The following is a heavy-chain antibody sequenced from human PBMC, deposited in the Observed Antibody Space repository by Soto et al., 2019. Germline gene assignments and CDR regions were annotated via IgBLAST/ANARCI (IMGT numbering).Heavy chain of an antibody. D-gene: IGHD3-10*01. V-gene: IGHV3-30*18. J-gene: IGHJ4*02. CDR3: AKMLITMVRGVPDY. CDR1: GFTFSSYG. Sequence: QVQLVESGGGVVQPGRSLRLSCAASGFTFSSYGMHWVRQAPGKGLEWVAVISYDGSNKYYADSVKGRFTISRDNSKNTLYLQMISLRAEDTAVYYCAKMLITMVRGVPDYWGQGTLVTVSS. CDR2: ISYDGSNK.